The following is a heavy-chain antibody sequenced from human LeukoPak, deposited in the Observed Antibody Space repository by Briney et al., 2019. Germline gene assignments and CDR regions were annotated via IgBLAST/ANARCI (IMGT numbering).Heavy chain of an antibody. CDR3: ASNSETGYFDY. V-gene: IGHV3-23*01. Sequence: PGGTLRLSCAASGFTFSNYGMNWVRQAPGKGLEWLSGISPRGGGTYYADSVKGRFTISRDNAKNSLYLQMNSLRAEDTAVYYCASNSETGYFDYWGQGTLVTVSS. CDR1: GFTFSNYG. D-gene: IGHD3-10*01. J-gene: IGHJ4*02. CDR2: ISPRGGGT.